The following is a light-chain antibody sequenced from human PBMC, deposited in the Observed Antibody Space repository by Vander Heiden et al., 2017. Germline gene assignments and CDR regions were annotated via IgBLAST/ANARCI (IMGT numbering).Light chain of an antibody. V-gene: IGKV3-11*01. CDR2: DAS. CDR3: QQRSHWLT. J-gene: IGKJ4*01. Sequence: EVVLTQSPATLSLSPGERATLSCRASQTIGTYLAWYQQKPGQAPRRLIADASNRATGIPTRFSGSGSGTDFTLTINSLETEDFAVYYCQQRSHWLTFGGGTKVEIK. CDR1: QTIGTY.